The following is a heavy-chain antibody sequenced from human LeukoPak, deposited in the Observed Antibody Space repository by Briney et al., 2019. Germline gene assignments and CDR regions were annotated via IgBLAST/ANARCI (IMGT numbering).Heavy chain of an antibody. J-gene: IGHJ4*02. V-gene: IGHV4-34*01. D-gene: IGHD6-6*01. CDR2: INHSGST. CDR3: ARWGSIAVARFDY. Sequence: KPSETLSLTCAVYGGSFSGYYWSWIRQPPGKGLEWIGEINHSGSTNYNPSLTSRVNISVDTSKNQFSLNLTSVTAADTAVYYCARWGSIAVARFDYWGQGTLDTVSS. CDR1: GGSFSGYY.